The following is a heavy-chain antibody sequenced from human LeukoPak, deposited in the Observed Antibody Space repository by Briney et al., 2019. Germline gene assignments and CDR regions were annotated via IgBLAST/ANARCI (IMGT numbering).Heavy chain of an antibody. J-gene: IGHJ4*02. CDR3: AKKSGGHFHFDF. V-gene: IGHV3-23*01. Sequence: GGSLRLSCAASGFTFNNYGMGWVRQTPGKGLEWVATIGTSGANTYHADSVKGRFTISRDNSKSMLYLQMNSLRAEDTAVYHCAKKSGGHFHFDFWGQGTLVTVSS. D-gene: IGHD4-23*01. CDR1: GFTFNNYG. CDR2: IGTSGANT.